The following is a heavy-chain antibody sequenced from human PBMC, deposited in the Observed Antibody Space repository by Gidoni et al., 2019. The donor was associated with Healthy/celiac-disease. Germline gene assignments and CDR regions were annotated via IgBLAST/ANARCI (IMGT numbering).Heavy chain of an antibody. Sequence: QVQLVQSGAEVKKPGASVKVSCKASGYTFTSYAMHWVRQAPGQRLEWMGWINAGNGNTKYSQKFQGRVTITRDTSASTAYMELSSLRSEDTAVYYCARDGDYYDSSGLLDIWGQGTMVTVSS. J-gene: IGHJ3*02. CDR3: ARDGDYYDSSGLLDI. V-gene: IGHV1-3*01. CDR1: GYTFTSYA. CDR2: INAGNGNT. D-gene: IGHD3-22*01.